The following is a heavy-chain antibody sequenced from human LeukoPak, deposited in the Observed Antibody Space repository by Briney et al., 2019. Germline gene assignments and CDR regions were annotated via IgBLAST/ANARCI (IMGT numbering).Heavy chain of an antibody. J-gene: IGHJ3*02. CDR1: GLTFSNYW. CDR3: ARAPEGAPVDT. Sequence: GGSLRLSCAASGLTFSNYWMTWVRQAPGKGLEWVANIKHDGNDRYYVDSVKGRFTISRDNAKNSLYLQMNSLRAEDTAVYYCARAPEGAPVDTWGQGTMVTVSS. CDR2: IKHDGNDR. D-gene: IGHD4-17*01. V-gene: IGHV3-7*04.